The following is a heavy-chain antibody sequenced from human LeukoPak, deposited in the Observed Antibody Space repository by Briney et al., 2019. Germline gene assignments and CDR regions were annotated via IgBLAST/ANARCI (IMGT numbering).Heavy chain of an antibody. CDR1: GFTFSSYG. J-gene: IGHJ3*02. Sequence: PGGSLRLSCAASGFTFSSYGMHWVRQAPGKGLEWVAVISYDGSNKYYADSVKGRFTISRDNSKNTLYLQMNSLRDEDTAVYYCARAPYYYDSSGSWGYDAFDIWGQGTMVTVSS. V-gene: IGHV3-30*03. CDR2: ISYDGSNK. CDR3: ARAPYYYDSSGSWGYDAFDI. D-gene: IGHD3-22*01.